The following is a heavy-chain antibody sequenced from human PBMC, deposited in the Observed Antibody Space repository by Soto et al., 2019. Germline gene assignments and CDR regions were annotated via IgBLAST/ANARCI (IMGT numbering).Heavy chain of an antibody. V-gene: IGHV1-18*04. J-gene: IGHJ3*01. CDR1: VFTSSG. CDR3: AREGILGLFDAYDL. CDR2: ISTHNGNT. D-gene: IGHD3-3*01. Sequence: QDQLVQSGAEVKKPGASVKVSCKASVFTSSGISWVRQAPGQRLEWMGWISTHNGNTIYAQKFQGRVIMTMDTSTTTVYMELRSLRPDDTSVYLCAREGILGLFDAYDLWGQGTMVTVSS.